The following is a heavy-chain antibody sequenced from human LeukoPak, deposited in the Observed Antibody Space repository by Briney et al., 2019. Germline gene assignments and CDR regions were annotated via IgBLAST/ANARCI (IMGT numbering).Heavy chain of an antibody. Sequence: GGSLRLSCAASGFTFSHYGMHWVRQAPGKGLEWVAVIRSDGTNQFYSDSVKGRFTISRDLSSTVYLQMNSLRVEDTAVYFCAKDAQRGFDYSNSLEYWGQGTLVTVSS. CDR2: IRSDGTNQ. CDR1: GFTFSHYG. CDR3: AKDAQRGFDYSNSLEY. J-gene: IGHJ4*02. V-gene: IGHV3-30*02. D-gene: IGHD4-11*01.